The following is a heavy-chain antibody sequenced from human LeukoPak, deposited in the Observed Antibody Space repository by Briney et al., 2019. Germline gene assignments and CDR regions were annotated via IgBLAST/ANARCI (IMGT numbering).Heavy chain of an antibody. J-gene: IGHJ6*02. CDR2: INPNSGGT. Sequence: ASVKVSCKASGYTFTGYYMHWVRQAPGQGLEWMGWINPNSGGTNYAQKFQGRVTMTRDTSISTAYMELSSLRSDDTAVYYCARVSPSYYYKYGMDVWGQGTTVTVSS. V-gene: IGHV1-2*02. CDR3: ARVSPSYYYKYGMDV. CDR1: GYTFTGYY.